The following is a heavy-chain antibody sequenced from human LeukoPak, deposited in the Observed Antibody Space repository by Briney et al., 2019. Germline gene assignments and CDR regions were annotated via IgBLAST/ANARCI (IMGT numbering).Heavy chain of an antibody. CDR3: ARDTYGGTDY. CDR1: GFTFSSSW. V-gene: IGHV3-7*01. J-gene: IGHJ4*02. CDR2: IKQDGTEK. D-gene: IGHD3-16*01. Sequence: PGGSLRLSCAASGFTFSSSWMSWVRQAPGKGLEWAANIKQDGTEKYYVDSVNGRFTISRDNAKNSLYLQMNSLRAEDTAVYYCARDTYGGTDYWGQGTLVTVSS.